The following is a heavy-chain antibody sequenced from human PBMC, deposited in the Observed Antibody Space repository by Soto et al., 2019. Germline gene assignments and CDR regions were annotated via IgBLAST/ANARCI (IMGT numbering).Heavy chain of an antibody. V-gene: IGHV3-48*03. D-gene: IGHD3-9*01. J-gene: IGHJ6*02. CDR3: ARGAPSYDILTGYYEVYYFYYGMDV. CDR1: GFTFSSYE. CDR2: ISSSGSTI. Sequence: GGSLRLSCAASGFTFSSYEMNWVRQAPGKGLEWVSYISSSGSTIYYADSVKGRFTISRDNAKNSLYLQMNSLRAEDTAVYYCARGAPSYDILTGYYEVYYFYYGMDVWGQGTTVTVSS.